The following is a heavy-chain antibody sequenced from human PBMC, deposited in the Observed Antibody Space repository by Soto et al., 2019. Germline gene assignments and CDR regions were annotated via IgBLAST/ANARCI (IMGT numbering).Heavy chain of an antibody. V-gene: IGHV1-18*01. J-gene: IGHJ4*02. Sequence: ASVKVSCKASGYTFTSYGISWVRQAPGQGLEWMGWISAYNGNTNYAQKLQGRVTMTTDTSTSTAYMELRSLRSDDTAVYYCARAYSSGWLTSENDYWGQGTLVTVS. CDR3: ARAYSSGWLTSENDY. CDR1: GYTFTSYG. D-gene: IGHD6-19*01. CDR2: ISAYNGNT.